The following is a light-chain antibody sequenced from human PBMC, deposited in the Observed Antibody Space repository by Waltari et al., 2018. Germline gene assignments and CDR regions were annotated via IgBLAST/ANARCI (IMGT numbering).Light chain of an antibody. CDR1: QSVSSN. V-gene: IGKV3-15*01. Sequence: EIVMTQSPDTLSVSPGERATLSCRASQSVSSNLAWYQQKPGQAPRLLIYGASTRATGIPARFSGSGSGTEFTLTISSLQSEDFAVYYCQQYNNWPGTFGGGTKVEIK. J-gene: IGKJ4*01. CDR2: GAS. CDR3: QQYNNWPGT.